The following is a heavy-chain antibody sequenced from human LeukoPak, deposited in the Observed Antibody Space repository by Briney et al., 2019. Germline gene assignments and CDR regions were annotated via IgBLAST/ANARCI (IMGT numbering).Heavy chain of an antibody. D-gene: IGHD4-17*01. V-gene: IGHV4-4*02. CDR3: ARAVTPYYYGMDV. J-gene: IGHJ6*02. CDR1: GGSISSSNW. Sequence: SETLSLTCAVSGGSISSSNWWSWVRQPPGKGLEWIGEIYHSGSTNYNPSLKSRVTTSVDKSKNQFSLKLSSVTAADTAVYYCARAVTPYYYGMDVWGQGTTVTVSS. CDR2: IYHSGST.